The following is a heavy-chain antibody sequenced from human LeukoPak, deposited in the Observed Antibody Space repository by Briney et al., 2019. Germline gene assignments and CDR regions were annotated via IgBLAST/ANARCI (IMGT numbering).Heavy chain of an antibody. D-gene: IGHD3-10*01. Sequence: ASVKVSCKASGYTFTCYYIHWVRQAPGQGLEWMGWINPNTGGTNYAQKFQGRVTMTRDTSISTAYMELSRLRSDDTAVYYCARPIVRENNWFGPWGQGTLVTVSS. CDR3: ARPIVRENNWFGP. CDR2: INPNTGGT. J-gene: IGHJ5*02. V-gene: IGHV1-2*02. CDR1: GYTFTCYY.